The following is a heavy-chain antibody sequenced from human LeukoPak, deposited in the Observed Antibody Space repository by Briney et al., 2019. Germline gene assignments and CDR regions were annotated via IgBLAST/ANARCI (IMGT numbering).Heavy chain of an antibody. CDR1: GGSFSGYY. CDR2: INHSGST. J-gene: IGHJ5*02. CDR3: ARGQESEVVPVATNWFDP. Sequence: SETLSLTCAVYGGSFSGYYWSWIRQPPGKGLEWIGEINHSGSTNYNPSLKSRVTISADTSKNQFSLKLSSVTAADTAVYYCARGQESEVVPVATNWFDPWGQGTLVTVSS. V-gene: IGHV4-34*01. D-gene: IGHD2-2*01.